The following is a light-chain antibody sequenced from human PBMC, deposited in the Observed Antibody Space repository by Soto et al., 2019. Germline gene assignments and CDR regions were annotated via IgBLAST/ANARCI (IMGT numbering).Light chain of an antibody. Sequence: NFMLTQPHSVSESPGKTVATSCTRSSGSIATNYVQWYQQRPDSAPTTVIYEDNQRPSGVPDRVSGSIDSSSSSASLIISGLKTEDEADYYCQSYDSIIQGVFGGGTKVTVL. CDR3: QSYDSIIQGV. CDR2: EDN. CDR1: SGSIATNY. J-gene: IGLJ2*01. V-gene: IGLV6-57*04.